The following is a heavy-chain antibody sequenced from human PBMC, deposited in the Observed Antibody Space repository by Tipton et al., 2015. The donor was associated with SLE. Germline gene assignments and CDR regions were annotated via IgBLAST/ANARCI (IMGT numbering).Heavy chain of an antibody. J-gene: IGHJ4*02. V-gene: IGHV3-23*01. Sequence: SLRLSCAASGFTFSNYAMTWVRQVPGRGLEWVSTISTSGDNPYYSDSVKGRFTISRDNSKNTLFLQTSSLRAEDTALDYCAKAPGGGATVLSDYWGQGTLVTVSS. CDR1: GFTFSNYA. D-gene: IGHD3-16*02. CDR2: ISTSGDNP. CDR3: AKAPGGGATVLSDY.